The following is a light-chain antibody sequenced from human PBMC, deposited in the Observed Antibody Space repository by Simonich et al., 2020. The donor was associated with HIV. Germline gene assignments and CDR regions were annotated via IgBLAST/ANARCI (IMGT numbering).Light chain of an antibody. Sequence: DIVMTQSPDSLAVSLGERATINCKSSRNILYNSNNKNYLAWYQQKPGQPPNLLIYWAPTRESGVPDRFSGSGSGTDFTLTISSLQAEDVAVYYCQQYYSSPHTFGQGTRLEIK. V-gene: IGKV4-1*01. CDR1: RNILYNSNNKNY. CDR2: WAP. J-gene: IGKJ2*01. CDR3: QQYYSSPHT.